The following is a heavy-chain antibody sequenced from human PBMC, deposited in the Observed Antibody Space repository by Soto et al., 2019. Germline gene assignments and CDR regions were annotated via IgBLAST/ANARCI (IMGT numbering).Heavy chain of an antibody. J-gene: IGHJ6*02. D-gene: IGHD4-17*01. CDR1: GGSISSYY. CDR3: ARNTKENQRDYGASYYYYYGMDV. Sequence: PSETLSLTCTVSGGSISSYYWSWIRQPPGKGLEWIGYIYYSGSTNYNPSLKSRVTISVDTSKNQFSLKLSSVTAADTAVYYCARNTKENQRDYGASYYYYYGMDVWGQGTTVTVS. V-gene: IGHV4-59*01. CDR2: IYYSGST.